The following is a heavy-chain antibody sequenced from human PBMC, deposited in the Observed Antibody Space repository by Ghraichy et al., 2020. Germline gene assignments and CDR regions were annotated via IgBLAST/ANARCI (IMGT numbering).Heavy chain of an antibody. V-gene: IGHV3-30-3*01. CDR2: ISYDGSNK. D-gene: IGHD3-9*01. J-gene: IGHJ6*02. CDR1: GFTFSSYA. Sequence: GGSLRLSCAASGFTFSSYAMHWVRQAPGKGLEWVAVISYDGSNKYYADSVKGRFTISRDNSKNTLYLQMNSLRAEDTAVYYCARAPVLRYFDWLLSTGYYYYGMDVWGQGTTVTVSS. CDR3: ARAPVLRYFDWLLSTGYYYYGMDV.